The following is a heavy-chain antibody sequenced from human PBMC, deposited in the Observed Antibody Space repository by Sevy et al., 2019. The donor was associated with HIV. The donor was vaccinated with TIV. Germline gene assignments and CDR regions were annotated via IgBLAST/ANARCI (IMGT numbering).Heavy chain of an antibody. CDR3: ARESSSTWYGARWFDP. D-gene: IGHD6-13*01. V-gene: IGHV4-61*02. CDR1: GGSISSGSYY. J-gene: IGHJ5*02. CDR2: IYTSGST. Sequence: SETLSLTCTVSGGSISSGSYYWSWIRQPAGKGLEWIGRIYTSGSTNYNPSLKSRVTMSVDTSKNQFSLKLSSVTAADTAMYYCARESSSTWYGARWFDPWGQGTLVTVSS.